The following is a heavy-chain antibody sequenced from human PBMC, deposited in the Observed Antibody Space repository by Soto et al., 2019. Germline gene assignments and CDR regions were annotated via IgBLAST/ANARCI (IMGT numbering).Heavy chain of an antibody. CDR3: ARDRLMATAGTARHYFGLDV. J-gene: IGHJ6*02. D-gene: IGHD5-18*01. CDR2: IYYSGNT. Sequence: QVQLQESGPGLVKPSQTLSLTCTVSGGSIRSGGYYWSWVRQNPRKGLEWIGNIYYSGNTYYNPSLKSRLTTSVDTSKNQFSLNLSSVTAADTAVYYCARDRLMATAGTARHYFGLDVWGQGTTVTVSS. CDR1: GGSIRSGGYY. V-gene: IGHV4-31*03.